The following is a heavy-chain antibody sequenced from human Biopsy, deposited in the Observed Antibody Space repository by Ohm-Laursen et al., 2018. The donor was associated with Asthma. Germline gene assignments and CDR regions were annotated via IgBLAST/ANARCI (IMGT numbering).Heavy chain of an antibody. J-gene: IGHJ6*02. V-gene: IGHV1-69*13. Sequence: SVKVSCKASGDSFSNYAISWVRQAPGQGLEWMGGLIPVLGTPDHAQMFEGRVTITADESTSTAYMELSSLSSEDTALYYCARGYSGSDRIVYYYSGLEVWGQGTTVTVSS. CDR1: GDSFSNYA. CDR2: LIPVLGTP. CDR3: ARGYSGSDRIVYYYSGLEV. D-gene: IGHD5-12*01.